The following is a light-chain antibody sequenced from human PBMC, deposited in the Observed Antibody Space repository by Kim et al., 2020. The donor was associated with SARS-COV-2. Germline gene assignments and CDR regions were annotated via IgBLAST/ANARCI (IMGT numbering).Light chain of an antibody. J-gene: IGKJ1*01. V-gene: IGKV3-20*01. CDR3: QQYGSPLLT. Sequence: APGDRATLACVASQSVSSDYLAWSHQRPGQAPRLLINGASSRATGIPDRFSGSGSGTDFTLTINRLEPEDFAVYFCQQYGSPLLTFGQGTKVDIK. CDR1: QSVSSDY. CDR2: GAS.